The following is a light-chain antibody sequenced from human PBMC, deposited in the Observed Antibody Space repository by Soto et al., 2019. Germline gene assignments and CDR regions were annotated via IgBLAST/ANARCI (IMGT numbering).Light chain of an antibody. CDR1: SSNIGSNF. CDR3: AAWDDSLNGVL. CDR2: DND. J-gene: IGLJ2*01. V-gene: IGLV1-51*01. Sequence: QSVLTQPPSVSAAPGQRVAISCSGSSSNIGSNFVSWYRHVPGTAPKLLIYDNDKRPSEIPDRFSGSKSGTSATLAITGLQTGDEVDYYCAAWDDSLNGVLFGGGTKLTVL.